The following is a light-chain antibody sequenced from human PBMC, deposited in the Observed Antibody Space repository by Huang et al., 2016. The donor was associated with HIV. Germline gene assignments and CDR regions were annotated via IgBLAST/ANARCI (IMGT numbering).Light chain of an antibody. V-gene: IGKV1-39*01. J-gene: IGKJ4*01. CDR1: QSISSY. CDR3: QQSYSTS. CDR2: AAS. Sequence: DIQMTQFPSSLSASVGDRVTITCRASQSISSYLNWYQQKPGKAHKLLIYAASSLQSGVPSRFSGSGSGTDFTLTISSLQPEDFATYYCQQSYSTSFGGGTKVEIK.